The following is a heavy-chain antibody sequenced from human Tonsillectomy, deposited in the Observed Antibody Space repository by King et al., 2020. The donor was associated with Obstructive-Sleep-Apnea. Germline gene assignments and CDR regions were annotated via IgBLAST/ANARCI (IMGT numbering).Heavy chain of an antibody. CDR1: GFSISSGTYY. J-gene: IGHJ4*02. CDR3: ARAGYSGYDFDY. CDR2: TYDRGST. D-gene: IGHD5-12*01. V-gene: IGHV4-31*03. Sequence: VQLQESGPGLVNASQTLSLTCTVSGFSISSGTYYWSWIRQLPGNGLEWIGYTYDRGSTYYNPSLKSRVTFSVDTSKNQFSLKLNSVTAADTAVYYCARAGYSGYDFDYWGQGTLVTVSS.